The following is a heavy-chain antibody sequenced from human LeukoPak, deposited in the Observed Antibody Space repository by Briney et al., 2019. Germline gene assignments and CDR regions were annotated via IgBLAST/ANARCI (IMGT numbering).Heavy chain of an antibody. J-gene: IGHJ3*02. CDR1: GYTLNRYG. D-gene: IGHD3-10*01. CDR3: ARAMVRGGKDAFDI. CDR2: MNPNSGNT. Sequence: ASVKVSCKASGYTLNRYGINWVRQATGQGLEWMGWMNPNSGNTGYAQKFQGRVTMTRNTSISTAYMELSSLRSEDTAVYYCARAMVRGGKDAFDIWGQGTMVTVSS. V-gene: IGHV1-8*01.